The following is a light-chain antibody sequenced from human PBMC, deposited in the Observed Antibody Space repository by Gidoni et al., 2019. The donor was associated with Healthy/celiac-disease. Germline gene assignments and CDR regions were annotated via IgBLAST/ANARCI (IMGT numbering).Light chain of an antibody. Sequence: DIQLNQSPSFLSASVGDRVTITCRASQGISSYLAWYQQKPGKAPKLLIYAASTLQSGVPSRFSGSGSGTEFTLTISSLQPEDFATYYCQQLNSYPQAFGPGTKVDIK. CDR2: AAS. V-gene: IGKV1-9*01. CDR3: QQLNSYPQA. J-gene: IGKJ3*01. CDR1: QGISSY.